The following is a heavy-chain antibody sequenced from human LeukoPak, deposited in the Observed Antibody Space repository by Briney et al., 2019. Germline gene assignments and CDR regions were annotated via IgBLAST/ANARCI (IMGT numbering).Heavy chain of an antibody. D-gene: IGHD2-2*01. Sequence: GGSLRLSCAASGFTFSMYWMNWVRQAPGKGLEWVANIGQDGSEKYYVDSVKGRFIISKDNAKNSLFLQMNSLGVEDTAVYYCARDVRGYCSTTSCSPYSWGQGTLVTVSS. CDR1: GFTFSMYW. J-gene: IGHJ4*02. V-gene: IGHV3-7*01. CDR2: IGQDGSEK. CDR3: ARDVRGYCSTTSCSPYS.